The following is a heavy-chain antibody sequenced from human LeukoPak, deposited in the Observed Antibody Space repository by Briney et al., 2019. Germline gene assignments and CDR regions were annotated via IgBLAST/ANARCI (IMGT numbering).Heavy chain of an antibody. CDR2: ISSSSSTI. CDR3: ARDRGSYGSGSYYPNWFDP. J-gene: IGHJ5*02. Sequence: PGGSLRLSCAASGFTFSSYSMNWVRQAPGKGLEWVSYISSSSSTIYYADSVKGRFTISRDNAKNPLYLQMNSLRDEDTAVYYSARDRGSYGSGSYYPNWFDPWGQGTLVTVSS. V-gene: IGHV3-48*02. D-gene: IGHD3-10*01. CDR1: GFTFSSYS.